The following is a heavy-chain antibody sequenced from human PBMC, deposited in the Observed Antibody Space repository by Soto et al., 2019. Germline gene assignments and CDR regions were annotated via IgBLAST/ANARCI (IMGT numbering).Heavy chain of an antibody. J-gene: IGHJ6*02. CDR1: GFSFSNHG. D-gene: IGHD6-25*01. CDR2: IWSDASNK. CDR3: ATDGFNKPGYYYGMGV. V-gene: IGHV3-33*03. Sequence: PGGSLRLSCAASGFSFSNHGMHWVRQAPGKGLEWVAAIWSDASNKYYADSGKGRFTISRDNSKNTLYLQMNTLRAEDTAVYYCATDGFNKPGYYYGMGVWGQGTTVTAP.